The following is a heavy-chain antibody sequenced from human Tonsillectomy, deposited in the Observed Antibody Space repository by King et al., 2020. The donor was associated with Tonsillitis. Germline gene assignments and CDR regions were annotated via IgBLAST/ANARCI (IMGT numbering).Heavy chain of an antibody. D-gene: IGHD2-2*02. CDR1: GFTFSSYG. J-gene: IGHJ6*03. CDR2: ISYDGSNK. CDR3: AKAGEVVPAAIWGYYYYYMDV. V-gene: IGHV3-30*18. Sequence: VQLVESGGGVVQPGRSLRLSCAASGFTFSSYGMHWVRQAPGKGLEWVAVISYDGSNKYYADSVKGRFTISRDNSKNTLYLQVNSLRAEDTAVYFCAKAGEVVPAAIWGYYYYYMDVWGKGTTVTVSS.